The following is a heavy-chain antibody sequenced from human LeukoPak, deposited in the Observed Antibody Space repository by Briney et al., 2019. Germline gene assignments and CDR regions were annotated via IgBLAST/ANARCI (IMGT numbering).Heavy chain of an antibody. CDR1: GFTFSSYG. D-gene: IGHD3-22*01. Sequence: PGRSLRLSCAASGFTFSSYGMHWVRQAPGKGLEWVAFIGYDGNNKYYADSVKGRFTISRDNSKNTLYLQMNSLRAEDTAVYYCARNYYDSSGYYSPIDYWGQGTLVTVSS. CDR2: IGYDGNNK. CDR3: ARNYYDSSGYYSPIDY. J-gene: IGHJ4*02. V-gene: IGHV3-33*01.